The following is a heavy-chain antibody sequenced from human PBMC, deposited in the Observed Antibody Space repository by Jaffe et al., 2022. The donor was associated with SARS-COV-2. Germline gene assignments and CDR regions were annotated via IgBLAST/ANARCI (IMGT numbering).Heavy chain of an antibody. D-gene: IGHD4-17*01. J-gene: IGHJ4*02. V-gene: IGHV4-38-2*02. Sequence: QVQLQESGPGLVKPSETLSLTCTVSGYSISSGYYWGWIRQPPGKGLEWIGSIYHSGSTYYNPSLKSRVTISVDTSKNQFSLKLSSVTAADTAVYYCARDFDYGGNLTFDYWGQGTLVTVSS. CDR3: ARDFDYGGNLTFDY. CDR2: IYHSGST. CDR1: GYSISSGYY.